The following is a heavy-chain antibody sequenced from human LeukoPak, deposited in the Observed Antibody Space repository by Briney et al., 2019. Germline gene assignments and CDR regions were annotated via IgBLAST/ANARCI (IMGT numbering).Heavy chain of an antibody. CDR2: IIPILGIA. V-gene: IGHV1-69*04. J-gene: IGHJ4*02. CDR1: GGTFSRYT. Sequence: SVKVSCKASGGTFSRYTISWGRQAPGQGLEWMGRIIPILGIANYAQKFQGRVTITADKSTSTAYMELSSLRSEDTAVYYCAREGGAGQGFDYWGQGTLVTVSS. CDR3: AREGGAGQGFDY.